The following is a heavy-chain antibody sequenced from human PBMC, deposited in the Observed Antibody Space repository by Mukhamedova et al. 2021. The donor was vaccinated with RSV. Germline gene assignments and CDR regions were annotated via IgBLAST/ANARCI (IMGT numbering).Heavy chain of an antibody. J-gene: IGHJ6*02. D-gene: IGHD3-22*01. CDR3: ARLTVVVTYPYYYYYGMDV. V-gene: IGHV4-34*01. Sequence: GEINHSGSTNYNPSLKSRVTISVDTSKNQFSLKLSSVTAADTAVYYCARLTVVVTYPYYYYYGMDVWGQGTTVTVSS. CDR2: INHSGST.